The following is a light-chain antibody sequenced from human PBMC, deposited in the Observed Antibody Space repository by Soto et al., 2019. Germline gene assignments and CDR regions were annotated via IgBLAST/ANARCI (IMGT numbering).Light chain of an antibody. CDR2: GAS. J-gene: IGKJ1*01. Sequence: EIVLTQSPGTLSLSPGERATLSCRASQNVDTSYLAWYQQKPGQAPRIIIFGASGRATGIPDRFSGSGSGTDFTLTISRLEPEDFAVYYCQQYGSLSWTFGQGTKVDIK. CDR1: QNVDTSY. CDR3: QQYGSLSWT. V-gene: IGKV3-20*01.